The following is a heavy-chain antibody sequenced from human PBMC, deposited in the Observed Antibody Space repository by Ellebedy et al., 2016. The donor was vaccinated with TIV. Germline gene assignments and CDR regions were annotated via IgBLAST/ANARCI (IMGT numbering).Heavy chain of an antibody. D-gene: IGHD3-10*01. J-gene: IGHJ4*02. Sequence: MPSETLSLTCTVSGGSISSYYWSWIRQPPGKGLEWIGYIYYSGSTNYNPSLKSRVTISVDTSKNQFSLKLSSVTAADTAVYYWAGGRVRGVIMGYWGQGTLVTVSS. CDR1: GGSISSYY. CDR3: AGGRVRGVIMGY. V-gene: IGHV4-59*01. CDR2: IYYSGST.